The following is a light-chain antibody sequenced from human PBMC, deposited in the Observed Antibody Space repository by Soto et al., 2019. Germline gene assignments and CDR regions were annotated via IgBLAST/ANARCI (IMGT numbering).Light chain of an antibody. CDR3: ATWDDSLNGVI. V-gene: IGLV1-44*01. J-gene: IGLJ2*01. CDR1: GSNIGNNA. Sequence: QSVLTQPPSASETPGQRVTISCSGSGSNIGNNAAHWYQRLPGTAPKLLIYSNNLRPPGVPDRFSGSKSGTSASLAISGLQSEDEADYYCATWDDSLNGVIFGGGTKLTVL. CDR2: SNN.